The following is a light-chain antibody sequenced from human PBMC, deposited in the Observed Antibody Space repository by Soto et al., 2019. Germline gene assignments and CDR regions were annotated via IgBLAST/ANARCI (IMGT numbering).Light chain of an antibody. V-gene: IGKV1-5*03. CDR1: QTISSW. CDR3: QRNYRMPWT. J-gene: IGKJ1*01. CDR2: KAS. Sequence: IQITQSPSTLSGSVGNRVTSTCRASQTISSWLAWYQQKPVKAPKLLLYKASTLKSGVPSRFSGSGSGTLFTLTLTSLQPEDFATYFCQRNYRMPWTFGQGTKVDIK.